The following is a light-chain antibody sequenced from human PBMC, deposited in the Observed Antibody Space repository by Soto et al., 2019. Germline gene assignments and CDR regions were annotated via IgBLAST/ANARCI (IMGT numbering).Light chain of an antibody. CDR1: SSNIGAGYD. CDR2: GNI. Sequence: QPVLTQPPSVSGAPGQRVTISCTGSSSNIGAGYDVHWYQQLPGTAPKLLIYGNINRPSGVPDRFSGSKSATSASLAITGLQAEDEADYYCQSYDSSLSGFYVFGTGTKLTVL. J-gene: IGLJ1*01. V-gene: IGLV1-40*01. CDR3: QSYDSSLSGFYV.